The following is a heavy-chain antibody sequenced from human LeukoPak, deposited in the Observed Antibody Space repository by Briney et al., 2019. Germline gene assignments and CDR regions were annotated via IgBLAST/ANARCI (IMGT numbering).Heavy chain of an antibody. CDR3: AREKNRSLGYSYGLGY. D-gene: IGHD5-18*01. CDR2: INSNSGGT. CDR1: GYTFTGYY. Sequence: ASVKVSCKASGYTFTGYYIHWVRQAPGQGLEWMGWINSNSGGTNYAQKFQGRVTMTRDTSISTAYMELSRLRSGDTAVYYCAREKNRSLGYSYGLGYWGQGTLVTVSS. J-gene: IGHJ4*02. V-gene: IGHV1-2*02.